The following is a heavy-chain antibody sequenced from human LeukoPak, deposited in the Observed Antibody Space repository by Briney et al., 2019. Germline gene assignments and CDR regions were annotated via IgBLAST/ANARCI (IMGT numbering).Heavy chain of an antibody. CDR1: GGSFSGHY. Sequence: SETLSLTCAVYGGSFSGHYWSWIRQPPGKGLEWIGEINHSGSTYYNPSLKSRVTISVDTSKNQFSLKLSSVTAADTAVYYCARQGVDSSGYRPPDYWGQGTLVTVSS. D-gene: IGHD3-22*01. CDR2: INHSGST. J-gene: IGHJ4*02. CDR3: ARQGVDSSGYRPPDY. V-gene: IGHV4-34*09.